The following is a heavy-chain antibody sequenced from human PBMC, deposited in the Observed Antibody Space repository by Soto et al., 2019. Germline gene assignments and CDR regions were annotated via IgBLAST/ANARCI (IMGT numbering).Heavy chain of an antibody. Sequence: SETLSLTCTVSGGSISSGNYYWSWIRQHPGKGLEWIGYIYYSGSTYYNPSLKSRVTISVDTSKNQFSLKLNSVTAADTAVYYCARTSYDSSGTAADPWGQGTLVTVSS. CDR3: ARTSYDSSGTAADP. D-gene: IGHD3-22*01. CDR2: IYYSGST. J-gene: IGHJ5*02. V-gene: IGHV4-31*03. CDR1: GGSISSGNYY.